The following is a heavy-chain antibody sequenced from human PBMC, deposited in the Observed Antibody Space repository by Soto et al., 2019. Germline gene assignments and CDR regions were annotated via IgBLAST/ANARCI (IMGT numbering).Heavy chain of an antibody. Sequence: SDTLSLTCTVSGGSISSIIYYWGWIRQPPGKGLEWIGSIYYSGSTYYNPSLKSRVTISVDTSKNQFSLKLSSVTAADTAVYYCARLYYGSGSYNWFDPWGQGTLVTVSS. CDR1: GGSISSIIYY. CDR3: ARLYYGSGSYNWFDP. V-gene: IGHV4-39*01. J-gene: IGHJ5*02. CDR2: IYYSGST. D-gene: IGHD3-10*01.